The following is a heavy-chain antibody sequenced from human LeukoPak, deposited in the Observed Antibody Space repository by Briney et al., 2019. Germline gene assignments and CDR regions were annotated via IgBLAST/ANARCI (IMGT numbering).Heavy chain of an antibody. CDR3: AKVAMYYYGSETYFFFDD. CDR1: GASISTYY. Sequence: SETLSLTCPVSGASISTYYWSWIRQPVGKGLEWIGQIKTTGSTHYNSSLESRVTMSLDTSKKEFSLNLTSVTAADTAVYYCAKVAMYYYGSETYFFFDDWGQGILVTVSS. CDR2: IKTTGST. V-gene: IGHV4-4*07. J-gene: IGHJ4*02. D-gene: IGHD3-10*01.